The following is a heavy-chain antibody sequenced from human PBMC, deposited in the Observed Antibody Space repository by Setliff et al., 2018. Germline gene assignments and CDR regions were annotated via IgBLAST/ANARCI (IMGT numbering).Heavy chain of an antibody. CDR2: IYPGDSDT. V-gene: IGHV5-51*01. CDR1: GYSFTSYW. D-gene: IGHD3-3*01. J-gene: IGHJ5*02. Sequence: RGESLKISCKGSGYSFTSYWIGWVRQMPGKGLEWMGIIYPGDSDTRYSQSFQGQVTISADKSSSTAYLQWSSLKASDTAMYYCARSRSNFWSGYFNWFDTWGQGTLVTVSS. CDR3: ARSRSNFWSGYFNWFDT.